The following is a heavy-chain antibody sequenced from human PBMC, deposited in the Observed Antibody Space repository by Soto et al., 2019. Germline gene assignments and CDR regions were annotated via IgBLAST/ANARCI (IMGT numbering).Heavy chain of an antibody. D-gene: IGHD2-15*01. J-gene: IGHJ3*02. Sequence: QVHLQESGPGLVKPSQTLSLTCTVSGCSISSGGYYWSWIRQHPGTGLEWIGYIYYSGSTYYNPSLKSRVTISVDTSKNQCSLKLSSVTAADTAVYYCASLYCSGGSCYSAFDIWGQGTMVNVSS. CDR3: ASLYCSGGSCYSAFDI. CDR2: IYYSGST. CDR1: GCSISSGGYY. V-gene: IGHV4-31*03.